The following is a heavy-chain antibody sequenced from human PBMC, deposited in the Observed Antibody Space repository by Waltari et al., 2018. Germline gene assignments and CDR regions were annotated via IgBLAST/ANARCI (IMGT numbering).Heavy chain of an antibody. V-gene: IGHV3-9*01. Sequence: EVHLVESGGGLVQPGMSLRLSCAASGFIFEEYAMQWVRQAPGKGVVWVSGIVHNRRKRDYADSVTGRFTISRDNAKNSVYLQMNSLKTEDTAFYYCAKDRGEEDGGYDLDHWGQGTLVIVSS. J-gene: IGHJ4*02. CDR1: GFIFEEYA. CDR3: AKDRGEEDGGYDLDH. CDR2: IVHNRRKR. D-gene: IGHD5-12*01.